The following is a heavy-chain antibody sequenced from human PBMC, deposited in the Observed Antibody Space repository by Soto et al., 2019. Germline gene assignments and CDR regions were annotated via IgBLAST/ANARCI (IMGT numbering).Heavy chain of an antibody. CDR2: ISGTGTYI. D-gene: IGHD6-19*01. V-gene: IGHV3-21*01. J-gene: IGHJ4*02. CDR3: ARLGTIELAEDY. Sequence: EVQLVESGGGLVTPGWSLRLSCEAYGFPFSVYTMNWGRQTPGGGLEWVSSISGTGTYIYYSDSVKGRFTISRDNAKNSLYLQMNSLKAEDTAVYYCARLGTIELAEDYWGQGTLVTVSS. CDR1: GFPFSVYT.